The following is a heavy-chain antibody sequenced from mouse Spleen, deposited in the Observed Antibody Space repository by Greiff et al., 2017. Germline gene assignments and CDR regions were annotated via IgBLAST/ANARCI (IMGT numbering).Heavy chain of an antibody. J-gene: IGHJ1*01. CDR3: ARSPGWYFDV. V-gene: IGHV1-64*01. CDR2: IHPNSGST. CDR1: GYTFTSYW. Sequence: QVQLKESGAELVKPGASVKLSCKASGYTFTSYWMHWVKQRPGQGLEWIGMIHPNSGSTNYNEKFKSKATLTVDKSSSTAYMQLSSLTSEDSAVYYCARSPGWYFDVWGAGTTVTVSS.